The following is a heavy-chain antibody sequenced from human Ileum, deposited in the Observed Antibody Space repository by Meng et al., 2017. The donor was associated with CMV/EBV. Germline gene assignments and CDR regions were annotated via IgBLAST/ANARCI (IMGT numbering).Heavy chain of an antibody. CDR2: TFYKSTYYN. D-gene: IGHD3-9*01. V-gene: IGHV6-1*01. J-gene: IGHJ4*02. Sequence: QLQLPQSVPWLLKPSLTLLITCAVSGDTVSRNSFVCNWIRQSPSRGLEWLGRTFYKSTYYNDYAVSVKSRIIINADTSNNQLSLQLNSVTPDDTAVYYCATDWDLNYWGQGILVTVSS. CDR1: GDTVSRNSFV. CDR3: ATDWDLNY.